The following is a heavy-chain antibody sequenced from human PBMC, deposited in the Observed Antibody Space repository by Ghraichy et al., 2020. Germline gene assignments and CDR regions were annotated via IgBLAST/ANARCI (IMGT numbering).Heavy chain of an antibody. CDR1: GFTFSSYS. V-gene: IGHV3-21*01. J-gene: IGHJ4*02. D-gene: IGHD2-15*01. Sequence: GGSLRLSCADSGFTFSSYSMNWVRQAPGKGLEWVSSISSSSTYIYYADSVKGRFTISRDNAKNSLYLQMNSLRAEDTAVYYCARAPLTTDTPEGYFDYWGQGTLVTFSS. CDR3: ARAPLTTDTPEGYFDY. CDR2: ISSSSTYI.